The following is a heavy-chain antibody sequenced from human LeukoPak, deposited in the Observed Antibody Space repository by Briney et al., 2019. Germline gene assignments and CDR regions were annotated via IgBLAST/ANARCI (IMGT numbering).Heavy chain of an antibody. CDR2: IYYSGST. V-gene: IGHV4-59*01. D-gene: IGHD3-22*01. J-gene: IGHJ3*02. CDR1: GGSISSYY. Sequence: SETLSLTCTVSGGSISSYYWSWIRQPPGKGLEWIGHIYYSGSTNYNPSLKSRVTISVDTSKNQFSLKLSSVTAADTAVYYCARNLPFTMIVVENAFDIWGQGTMVTVSS. CDR3: ARNLPFTMIVVENAFDI.